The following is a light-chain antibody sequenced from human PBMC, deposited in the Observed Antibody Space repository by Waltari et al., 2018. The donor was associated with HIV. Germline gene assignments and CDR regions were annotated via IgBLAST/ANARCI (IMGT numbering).Light chain of an antibody. CDR3: QSYDTSLSGSV. CDR1: SSNIGARARFD. V-gene: IGLV1-40*01. J-gene: IGLJ3*02. CDR2: GNS. Sequence: QSVLTQPPSVSGAPGQRVTISCTGRSSNIGARARFDVHWYQQLPGRAPKLLIYGNSNRPSGGPDRVSGSKSGASASLAITGLQAEDEADYYGQSYDTSLSGSVFGGGTKLTIL.